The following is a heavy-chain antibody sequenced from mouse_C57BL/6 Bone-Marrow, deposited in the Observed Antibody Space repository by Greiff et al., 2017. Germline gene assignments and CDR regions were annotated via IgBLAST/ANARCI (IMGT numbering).Heavy chain of an antibody. CDR3: EREGITTVVADD. J-gene: IGHJ2*01. D-gene: IGHD1-1*01. V-gene: IGHV1-72*01. CDR2: IDPNSGGT. Sequence: QVQLQQPGAELVKPGASVKLSCKASGYTFTSYWMHWVKQRPGRGLEWIGRIDPNSGGTKYNEKFKSKATLTVDKTSSTAYMRLSSLTSEDSAVYYGEREGITTVVADDWGQGTTLTVAS. CDR1: GYTFTSYW.